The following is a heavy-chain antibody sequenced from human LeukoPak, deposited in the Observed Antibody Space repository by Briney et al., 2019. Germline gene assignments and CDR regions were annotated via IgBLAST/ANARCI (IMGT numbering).Heavy chain of an antibody. Sequence: PGGSLRLSCAASGFTFSSYAMSWVRQAPGKGLEWVSAISGSGGSTYYADSVKGRFTISRDNSKNTLYLQMNSLRAEDTAVYYCAKDYYDSSGYPPVDYWGQGTLVTVSS. D-gene: IGHD3-22*01. CDR1: GFTFSSYA. J-gene: IGHJ4*02. CDR3: AKDYYDSSGYPPVDY. V-gene: IGHV3-23*01. CDR2: ISGSGGST.